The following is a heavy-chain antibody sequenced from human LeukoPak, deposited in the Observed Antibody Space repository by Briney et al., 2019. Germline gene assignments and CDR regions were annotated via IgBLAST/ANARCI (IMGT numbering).Heavy chain of an antibody. V-gene: IGHV3-66*02. CDR2: IYTGDRT. Sequence: GGSLRLSCPASGFSVRSNYMSWVRQAPGKGLEWVSVIYTGDRTDYADPVKGRFTVSRDNSKNTMYLQMNSLKTEDTALYYCARQRDGYNSDPFDIWGQGTMVTVFS. CDR1: GFSVRSNY. J-gene: IGHJ3*02. D-gene: IGHD5-24*01. CDR3: ARQRDGYNSDPFDI.